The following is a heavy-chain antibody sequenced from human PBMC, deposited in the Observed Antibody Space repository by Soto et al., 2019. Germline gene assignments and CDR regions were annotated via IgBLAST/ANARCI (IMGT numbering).Heavy chain of an antibody. Sequence: SVKVSCKASGGTFSIYGFSWVRQAPGQGPEWIGGIIPILTTPNYAQKFQGRVTIVADESTTTAYMELSSLKFEGTAVYYCATSVGIAPTGEDGMDVWGQGTAVTVSS. J-gene: IGHJ6*02. CDR3: ATSVGIAPTGEDGMDV. D-gene: IGHD2-8*02. V-gene: IGHV1-69*13. CDR1: GGTFSIYG. CDR2: IIPILTTP.